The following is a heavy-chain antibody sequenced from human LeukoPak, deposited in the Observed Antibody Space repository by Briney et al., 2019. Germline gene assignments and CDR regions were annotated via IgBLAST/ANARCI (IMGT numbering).Heavy chain of an antibody. J-gene: IGHJ4*02. CDR3: AKRDGYNSNYFDY. Sequence: GGSLRLSCAASGFTFSNYAMSWVRQAPGKGLEWVSAISGGGASTYYADSVKGRFTISRDNSKNTLYLQMNSLRAGDTAVYYCAKRDGYNSNYFDYRGQGTLVTVSS. CDR1: GFTFSNYA. D-gene: IGHD5-24*01. V-gene: IGHV3-23*01. CDR2: ISGGGAST.